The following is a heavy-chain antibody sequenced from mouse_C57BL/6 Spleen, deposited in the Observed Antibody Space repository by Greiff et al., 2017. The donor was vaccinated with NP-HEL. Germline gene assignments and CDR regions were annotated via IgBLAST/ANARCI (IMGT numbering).Heavy chain of an antibody. CDR2: IDPSDSYT. CDR1: GYTFTSYW. CDR3: ARAFITTVVATNY. J-gene: IGHJ2*01. V-gene: IGHV1-59*01. D-gene: IGHD1-1*01. Sequence: QVHVKQPGAELVRPGTSVKLSCKASGYTFTSYWMHWVKQRPGQGLEWIGVIDPSDSYTNYNQKFKGKATLTVDTSSSTAYMQLSSLTSEDSAVYYCARAFITTVVATNYWGQGTTLTVSS.